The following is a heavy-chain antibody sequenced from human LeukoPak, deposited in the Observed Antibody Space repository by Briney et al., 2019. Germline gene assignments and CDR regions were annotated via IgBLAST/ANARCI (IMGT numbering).Heavy chain of an antibody. J-gene: IGHJ3*02. CDR3: ANPRSSSYCGGDCYSDGAFDI. CDR1: GFTFSSYS. CDR2: ISSSSSYI. V-gene: IGHV3-21*04. Sequence: GGSLRLSCAASGFTFSSYSMNWVRQAPGKGLEWVSSISSSSSYIYYADSVKGRFTISRDNSKNTLYLQMNSLRAEDTAVYYCANPRSSSYCGGDCYSDGAFDIWGQGTMVTVSS. D-gene: IGHD2-21*01.